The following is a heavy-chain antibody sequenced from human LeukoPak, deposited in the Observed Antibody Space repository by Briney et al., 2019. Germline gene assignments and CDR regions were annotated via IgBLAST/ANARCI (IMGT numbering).Heavy chain of an antibody. J-gene: IGHJ4*02. Sequence: ASVTVSFKSSGYTFTGYYMHWVRQAPGQGLEWMGWINPNSGGTNYAQKFQGRVTMTRDTSISTAYMELSRLRSDDTAVYYCARLPDVDIVATIDYWGQGTLVTVSS. CDR1: GYTFTGYY. V-gene: IGHV1-2*02. CDR3: ARLPDVDIVATIDY. D-gene: IGHD5-12*01. CDR2: INPNSGGT.